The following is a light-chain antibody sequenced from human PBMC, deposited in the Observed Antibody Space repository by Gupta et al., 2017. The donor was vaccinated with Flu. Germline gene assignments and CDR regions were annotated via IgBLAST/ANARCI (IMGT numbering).Light chain of an antibody. J-gene: IGKJ4*01. V-gene: IGKV1-33*01. Sequence: DIQMTLSPSSLSASVVDRVTITCQASHDISNHLNWYQQKPGRAPKLLIFAASNLETGVTSRYSGGGHGTDFAFTISSLQPEDIATYYCQHYETVPPAFGGGTKVEI. CDR1: HDISNH. CDR2: AAS. CDR3: QHYETVPPA.